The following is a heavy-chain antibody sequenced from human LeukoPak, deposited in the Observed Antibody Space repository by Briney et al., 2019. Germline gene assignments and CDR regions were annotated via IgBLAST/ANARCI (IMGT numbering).Heavy chain of an antibody. D-gene: IGHD6-13*01. V-gene: IGHV4-30-2*01. J-gene: IGHJ6*03. Sequence: SETLSLTCTVSGGSISSGGYYWSWIRQPPGKGLEWIGYIYHSGSTYYNPSLKSRVTISVDRSKNQFSLKLSSVTAADTAVYYCARIAAAGLLYYYYMDVWGKGTTVTVSS. CDR3: ARIAAAGLLYYYYMDV. CDR1: GGSISSGGYY. CDR2: IYHSGST.